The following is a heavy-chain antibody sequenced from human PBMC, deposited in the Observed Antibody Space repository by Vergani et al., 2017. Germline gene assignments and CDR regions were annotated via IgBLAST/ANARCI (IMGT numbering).Heavy chain of an antibody. D-gene: IGHD3-3*01. V-gene: IGHV5-51*03. CDR1: GYSFTSYW. Sequence: EVHLVQSGAEVKKPGESLKISCKGSGYSFTSYWIGWVRQMPGKGLEWMGIIYPGDSDTRYSPYVQGQVTISADKSIITAYLQWSSLQASDTAMYYCARWGRSLITIFGVAPGLWGQGTLVTVSS. CDR2: IYPGDSDT. CDR3: ARWGRSLITIFGVAPGL. J-gene: IGHJ4*02.